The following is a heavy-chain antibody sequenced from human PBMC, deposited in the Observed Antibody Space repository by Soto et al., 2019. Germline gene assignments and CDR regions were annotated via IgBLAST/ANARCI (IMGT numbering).Heavy chain of an antibody. J-gene: IGHJ4*03. Sequence: GGSLRLSCAVSGFTLSRYAMNWVRQAPGKVLEWVSSISNSGANTYSADSVKGRFTISRDNSKNTLSLQMNSLRTEDTAVYYCAKSGSPSSFDYSDPGPLVTVSS. CDR2: ISNSGANT. CDR1: GFTLSRYA. V-gene: IGHV3-23*01. D-gene: IGHD1-26*01. CDR3: AKSGSPSSFDY.